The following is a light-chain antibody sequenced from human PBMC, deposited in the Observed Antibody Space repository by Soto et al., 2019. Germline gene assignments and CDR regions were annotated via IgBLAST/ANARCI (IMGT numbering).Light chain of an antibody. J-gene: IGLJ1*01. Sequence: QSVLTQPPSASGTPGQRVTISCSGSRSNIGSNHVDWYQQLPGTAPKLLIYRINERPSGVPDRFSGSKSGNSASLAISGLRSEDEADYYCASWDDSLSGLYVFGTGTKLTVL. CDR1: RSNIGSNH. CDR3: ASWDDSLSGLYV. V-gene: IGLV1-47*01. CDR2: RIN.